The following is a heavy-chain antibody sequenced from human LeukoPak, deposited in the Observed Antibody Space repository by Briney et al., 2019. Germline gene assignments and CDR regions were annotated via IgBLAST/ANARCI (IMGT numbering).Heavy chain of an antibody. CDR1: GASISSSGYS. J-gene: IGHJ1*01. D-gene: IGHD3-22*01. CDR3: ARGLPDYYDSSGYYYSAEYFQH. V-gene: IGHV4-30-4*07. Sequence: PSETLSLTCAVSGASISSSGYSWWWVRQPPGKGLEWIGYVYYSGTTYYNPSLNSRLTISADTSKNQFFLKLSSVTAADTAVYYCARGLPDYYDSSGYYYSAEYFQHWGQGTLVTVSS. CDR2: VYYSGTT.